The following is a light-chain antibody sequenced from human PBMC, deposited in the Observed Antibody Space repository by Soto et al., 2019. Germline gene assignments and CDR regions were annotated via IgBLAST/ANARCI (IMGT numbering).Light chain of an antibody. CDR2: EVS. Sequence: QSALTQPASVSGSPGQSITISCTGTSSDVGAYKYVSWYQQHPGKAPKLIIYEVSNRPSGLSNRFSGSKSGNTASLTISGLQAEDEGHYYCASYTSNAREGVFGGGTKVTVL. CDR3: ASYTSNAREGV. J-gene: IGLJ3*02. V-gene: IGLV2-14*01. CDR1: SSDVGAYKY.